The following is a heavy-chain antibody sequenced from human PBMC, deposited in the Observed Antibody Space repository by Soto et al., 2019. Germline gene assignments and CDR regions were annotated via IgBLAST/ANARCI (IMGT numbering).Heavy chain of an antibody. CDR2: INSDGTTI. CDR1: GFTFSDYW. Sequence: GSLRLSCAASGFTFSDYWMHWVRQAPGKGLVWVSRINSDGTTISYADSVKGRFTISRDNAENTLFLQMNSLRAEDTAVYYCARVRYGGYAFESWGQGTLVTVSS. CDR3: ARVRYGGYAFES. D-gene: IGHD5-12*01. V-gene: IGHV3-74*01. J-gene: IGHJ4*02.